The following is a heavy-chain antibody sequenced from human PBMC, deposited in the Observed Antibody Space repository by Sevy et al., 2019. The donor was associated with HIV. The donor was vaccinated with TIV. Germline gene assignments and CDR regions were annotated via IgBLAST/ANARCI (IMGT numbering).Heavy chain of an antibody. J-gene: IGHJ6*02. CDR2: IYYSGST. D-gene: IGHD4-17*01. CDR1: GGSISSGDYY. V-gene: IGHV4-30-4*01. Sequence: SETLSLTCTVSGGSISSGDYYWSWIRQPPGKGLEWIGYIYYSGSTYYNPSLKSRVTISVDTSKNQFSLKLGSVTAADTAVYYCARGGYGDSDYYYGMDVWGQGTTVTVSS. CDR3: ARGGYGDSDYYYGMDV.